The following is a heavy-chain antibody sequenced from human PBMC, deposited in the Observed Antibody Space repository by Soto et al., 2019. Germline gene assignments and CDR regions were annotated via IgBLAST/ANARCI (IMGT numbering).Heavy chain of an antibody. Sequence: SGPTLVNPTQTLTLTCSFSGFSLTTLGMSVSWVRQPPGKALEWLALINWEDDKYYRPSLETRLTISKDTSTNRVLLTMTKLDPADTATYYCVRGEVPSNMVMFFDYWGQGALVTVSS. J-gene: IGHJ4*02. V-gene: IGHV2-70*20. CDR1: GFSLTTLGMS. CDR3: VRGEVPSNMVMFFDY. CDR2: INWEDDK. D-gene: IGHD5-18*01.